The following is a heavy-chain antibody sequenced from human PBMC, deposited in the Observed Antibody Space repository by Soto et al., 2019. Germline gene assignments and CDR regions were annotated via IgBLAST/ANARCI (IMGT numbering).Heavy chain of an antibody. D-gene: IGHD2-15*01. CDR1: GGSISSGGYS. Sequence: QLQLQESGSGLVKPSQTLSLTCAVSGGSISSGGYSWSWIRQPPGKGLEWIGYIYHSGSTYYNPSLKSRVTISVDRSKNQFSLKLSSVTAADTAVYYCARLSRYCSGGSCYVPLEYWGQGTLVTVSS. V-gene: IGHV4-30-2*01. J-gene: IGHJ4*02. CDR3: ARLSRYCSGGSCYVPLEY. CDR2: IYHSGST.